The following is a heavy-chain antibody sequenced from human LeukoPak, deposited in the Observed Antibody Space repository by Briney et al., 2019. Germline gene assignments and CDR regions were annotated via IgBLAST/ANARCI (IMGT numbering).Heavy chain of an antibody. J-gene: IGHJ4*02. D-gene: IGHD6-13*01. CDR1: GFTFSSYS. CDR3: ARGHGSTWADFDY. Sequence: QPGGSLRLSCAASGFTFSSYSMNWVRQAPGKGLEWVSYISSGSSTIYYADSVRGRFTISRDNAKTSLYLQMNSLRDEDTAVYYCARGHGSTWADFDYWGQGTLVTVSS. V-gene: IGHV3-48*02. CDR2: ISSGSSTI.